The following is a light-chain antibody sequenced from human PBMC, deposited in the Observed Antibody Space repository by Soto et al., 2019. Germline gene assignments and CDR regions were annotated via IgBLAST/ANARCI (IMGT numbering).Light chain of an antibody. J-gene: IGKJ3*01. Sequence: EIVLTQSPATLSLSPGERATLSCRASQSVSSYLAWYQQKPGQAPRLLIYDASNRATGIPARFSGSGSGTDFTLTISSLETEDFAVYYCQQRSNWPSTFGPGTKVDI. CDR3: QQRSNWPST. V-gene: IGKV3-11*01. CDR2: DAS. CDR1: QSVSSY.